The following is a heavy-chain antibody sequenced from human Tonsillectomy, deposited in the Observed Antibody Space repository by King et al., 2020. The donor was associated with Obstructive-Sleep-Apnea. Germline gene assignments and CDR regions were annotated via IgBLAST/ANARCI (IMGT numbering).Heavy chain of an antibody. D-gene: IGHD3-3*01. V-gene: IGHV4-59*01. Sequence: VQLQESGPGLVKPSETLSLTCTVSGGSMSSFYWSWIRQPPGKGLEWIGYTSYRGSTNYNPSLKSRVTISVDTSKNQFSLKLRSVTAVDTAVYYCAREGGDYDFWSGPRDDAFDIWGQGTMVFVS. J-gene: IGHJ3*02. CDR1: GGSMSSFY. CDR3: AREGGDYDFWSGPRDDAFDI. CDR2: TSYRGST.